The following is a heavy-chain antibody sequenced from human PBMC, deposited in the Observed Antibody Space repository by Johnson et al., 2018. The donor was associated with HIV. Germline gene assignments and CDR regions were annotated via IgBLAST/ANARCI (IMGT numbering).Heavy chain of an antibody. CDR2: LNSGGGT. CDR3: ARGCRDGYTCDAFDV. V-gene: IGHV3-66*01. D-gene: IGHD5-24*01. J-gene: IGHJ3*01. CDR1: GFTVSSNY. Sequence: VQLVESGGGLVQPGGSLRLSCAASGFTVSSNYMPWVRQGPGKGLEWVSVLNSGGGTYFAASVTGRFTISRDNAKNTLYLQMHSLRAEDTAVYFCARGCRDGYTCDAFDVWGRGTRVTVSS.